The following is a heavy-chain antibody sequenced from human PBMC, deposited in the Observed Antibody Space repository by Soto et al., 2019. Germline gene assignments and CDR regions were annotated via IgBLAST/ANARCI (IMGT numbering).Heavy chain of an antibody. V-gene: IGHV3-21*01. CDR1: GFTFSTYS. Sequence: PGGSLRLSCVGSGFTFSTYSINWVRQAPGKGLEWVSSISSRSDIYFADSVKGRFTISRDNAKNSVSLQMNSLRAEDTAVYYCAREYTAWPLAYGLDVWGQGTTVTVSS. CDR2: ISSRSDI. CDR3: AREYTAWPLAYGLDV. D-gene: IGHD2-2*02. J-gene: IGHJ6*02.